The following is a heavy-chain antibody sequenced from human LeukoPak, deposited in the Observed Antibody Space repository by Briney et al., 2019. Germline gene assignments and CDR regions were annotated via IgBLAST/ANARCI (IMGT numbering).Heavy chain of an antibody. CDR2: LNQEGSAK. D-gene: IGHD3-22*01. CDR1: GFTFSSYW. V-gene: IGHV3-7*03. J-gene: IGHJ4*02. CDR3: AAGKGPFYYDSSGYLGY. Sequence: GGSLRLSCAASGFTFSSYWMTWVRQAPGKGLEWVANLNQEGSAKYYVDSVKGRFTISRDNSKNTLYLQMNSLRAEDTAVYYCAAGKGPFYYDSSGYLGYWGQGTLVTVSS.